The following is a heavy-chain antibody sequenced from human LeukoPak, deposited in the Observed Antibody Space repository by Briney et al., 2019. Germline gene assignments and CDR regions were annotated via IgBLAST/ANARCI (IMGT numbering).Heavy chain of an antibody. CDR3: AREDYYGSGRSFDY. CDR1: GGSVSSGSYY. J-gene: IGHJ4*02. D-gene: IGHD3-10*01. CDR2: IYYSGST. V-gene: IGHV4-61*01. Sequence: SETLSLTCTVSGGSVSSGSYYWSWIRQPPGKGLEWIGYIYYSGSTNYNPSLKSRVTISVDTSKNQFSLKLSSVTAADTAVYYCAREDYYGSGRSFDYWGQGTLVTVSS.